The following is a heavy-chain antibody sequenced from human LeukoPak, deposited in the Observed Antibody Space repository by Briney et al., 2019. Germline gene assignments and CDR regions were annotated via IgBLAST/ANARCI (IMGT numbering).Heavy chain of an antibody. CDR2: IIPIFGTA. Sequence: SVKVSCKASGGTFSSYAISWVRQAPGQGLEWMGGIIPIFGTANYAQKFQGRVTITTDESTSTAYMELSSLRSGDTAVYYCARGPPIETMVVIPLDYWGQGTLVTVSS. CDR3: ARGPPIETMVVIPLDY. CDR1: GGTFSSYA. J-gene: IGHJ4*02. D-gene: IGHD2-21*01. V-gene: IGHV1-69*05.